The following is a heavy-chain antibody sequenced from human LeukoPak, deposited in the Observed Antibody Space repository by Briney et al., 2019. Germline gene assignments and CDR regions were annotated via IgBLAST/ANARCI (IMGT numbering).Heavy chain of an antibody. CDR3: TTQSGAWNFDY. J-gene: IGHJ4*02. V-gene: IGHV3-15*07. CDR2: IKRKTDDGTT. D-gene: IGHD1-1*01. Sequence: GGSLRLSCAASGFSFSDTWMNWVRQAPGKGLEWVGLIKRKTDDGTTDYAAPEKGRFTISRDDSKNTLYLQMNSLKTEDTAVYYCTTQSGAWNFDYWGQGTLVTVTS. CDR1: GFSFSDTW.